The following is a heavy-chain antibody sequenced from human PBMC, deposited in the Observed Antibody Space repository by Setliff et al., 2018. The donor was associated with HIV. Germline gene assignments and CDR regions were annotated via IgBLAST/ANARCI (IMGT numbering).Heavy chain of an antibody. V-gene: IGHV4-34*01. CDR3: ARGRGVYDYVWGSYRYKGAFDI. D-gene: IGHD3-16*02. CDR1: GGSFRGYY. J-gene: IGHJ3*02. Sequence: PSETLSLTCAVYGGSFRGYYWSWIRQPPGKGLEWIGEINHSGSTNYNPSLKSRVTISVDTSKNQFSLKLSSVTAADTAVYYCARGRGVYDYVWGSYRYKGAFDIWGQGTMVTVSS. CDR2: INHSGST.